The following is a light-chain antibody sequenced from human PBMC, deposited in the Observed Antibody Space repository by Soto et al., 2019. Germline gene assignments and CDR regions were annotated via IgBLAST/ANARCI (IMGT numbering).Light chain of an antibody. Sequence: QSALTQPASVSGSPGQSMTISCTGTSSDVGAYNYVSWYQQHPGKAPKLMIYEVSNRPSGVSHRFSGSKSDNTASLTISGLQTDDEADYYCSSYTSSRTLVFGTGTKVTAL. V-gene: IGLV2-14*01. CDR1: SSDVGAYNY. CDR3: SSYTSSRTLV. CDR2: EVS. J-gene: IGLJ1*01.